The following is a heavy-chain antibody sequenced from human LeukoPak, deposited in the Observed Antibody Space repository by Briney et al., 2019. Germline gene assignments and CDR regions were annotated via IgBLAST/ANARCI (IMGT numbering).Heavy chain of an antibody. J-gene: IGHJ6*02. Sequence: EASVKVSCKASGYTFTSYYMHWVRQAPGQGLEWMGIINPSGGSTSYAQKFQGRVTMTRDTSTSTVYMELSSLRSEDTAVYYCASAAVVRGVNYYYYDMDVWGQGTTVTVS. CDR2: INPSGGST. CDR3: ASAAVVRGVNYYYYDMDV. CDR1: GYTFTSYY. D-gene: IGHD3-10*01. V-gene: IGHV1-46*01.